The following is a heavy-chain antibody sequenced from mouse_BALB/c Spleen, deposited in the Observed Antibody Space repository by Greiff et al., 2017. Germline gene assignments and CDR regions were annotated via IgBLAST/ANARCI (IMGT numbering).Heavy chain of an antibody. Sequence: EVMLVESGGGLVKPGGSLKLSCAASGFTFSSYAMSWVRQTPEKRLEWVASISSGGSTYYPDSVKGRFTISRDNARNILYLQMSSLRSEDTAMYYCARGGGTTATSWFAYWGQGTLVTVSA. D-gene: IGHD1-2*01. CDR2: ISSGGST. V-gene: IGHV5-6-5*01. CDR1: GFTFSSYA. CDR3: ARGGGTTATSWFAY. J-gene: IGHJ3*01.